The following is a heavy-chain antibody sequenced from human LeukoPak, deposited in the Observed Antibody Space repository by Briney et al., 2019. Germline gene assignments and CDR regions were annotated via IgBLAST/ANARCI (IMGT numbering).Heavy chain of an antibody. Sequence: SETLSLTCAVYGGSFSGYYWNWIRQPPGQGLEWIGEINHSGSTNYNPSLKSRVTISVDTSKNQFSLKLSSVTAADTAVYYCVRGTVERYSNYGDWGQGTLVTVSS. V-gene: IGHV4-34*01. CDR3: VRGTVERYSNYGD. J-gene: IGHJ4*02. CDR1: GGSFSGYY. CDR2: INHSGST. D-gene: IGHD4-11*01.